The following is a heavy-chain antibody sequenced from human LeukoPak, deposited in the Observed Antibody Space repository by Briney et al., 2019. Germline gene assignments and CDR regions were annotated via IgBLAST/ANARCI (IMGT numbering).Heavy chain of an antibody. CDR3: AREGLNMVRGVLPKEAWGWFDP. Sequence: ASVKVSCKASGYTFTSYYMHWVRQAPGQGLEWMGIINPSGGSTSYAQKFQGRVTMTRDMSTSTVYMELSSLRSEDTAVYYCAREGLNMVRGVLPKEAWGWFDPWGQGTLVTVSS. CDR1: GYTFTSYY. D-gene: IGHD3-10*01. V-gene: IGHV1-46*01. J-gene: IGHJ5*02. CDR2: INPSGGST.